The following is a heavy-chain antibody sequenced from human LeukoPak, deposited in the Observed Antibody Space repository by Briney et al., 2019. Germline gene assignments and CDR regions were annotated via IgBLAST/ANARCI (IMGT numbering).Heavy chain of an antibody. V-gene: IGHV1-46*01. Sequence: ASVKVSCKASGYTFTSYDINWVRQATGQGLEWMGIINPSGGSTSYAQKFQGRVTMTRDTSTSTVYMELSSLRSEDTAVYYCARDAGPIVVVTAILPHLPYWGQGTLVTVSS. CDR3: ARDAGPIVVVTAILPHLPY. CDR2: INPSGGST. J-gene: IGHJ4*02. D-gene: IGHD2-21*02. CDR1: GYTFTSYD.